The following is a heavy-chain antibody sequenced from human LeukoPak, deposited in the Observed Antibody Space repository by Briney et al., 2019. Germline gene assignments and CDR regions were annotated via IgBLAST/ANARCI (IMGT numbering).Heavy chain of an antibody. J-gene: IGHJ4*02. Sequence: PGGSLRLSCAASGFTFSSYSMNWVRHAPGKGLEWVSSISSSSSYIYYADSVKGRFTISRDNAKNSLYLQMNSLRAEDTAVYDCARADSGSQGSLDYWGQGTLVTVSS. CDR1: GFTFSSYS. V-gene: IGHV3-21*01. CDR3: ARADSGSQGSLDY. CDR2: ISSSSSYI. D-gene: IGHD1-26*01.